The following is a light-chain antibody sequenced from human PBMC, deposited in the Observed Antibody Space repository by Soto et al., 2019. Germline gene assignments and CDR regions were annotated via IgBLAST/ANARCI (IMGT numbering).Light chain of an antibody. CDR2: GAS. V-gene: IGKV3-15*01. Sequence: EIVMPQSPATLSVSPGERATLSCRASQSVSSNLAWYQQKPGQAPRLLIYGASTRATGIPARFSGSGSGTEVTLTISSLQSEDFAVYYCQQYNNWPPWTVGQGTKVEIK. J-gene: IGKJ1*01. CDR3: QQYNNWPPWT. CDR1: QSVSSN.